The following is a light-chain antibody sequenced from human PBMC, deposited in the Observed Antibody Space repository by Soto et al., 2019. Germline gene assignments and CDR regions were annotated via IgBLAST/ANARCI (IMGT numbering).Light chain of an antibody. CDR1: ASNIGSNF. V-gene: IGLV1-44*01. CDR3: ATWDDNVKGPV. CDR2: TNS. Sequence: HSVLTQPPSASGPPGQRVTISFSGRASNIGSNFVSWYQVVPGTAPKLLIYTNSHRPSGVPDRFSGSRSGTSASLDISGLQSDDEADYFCATWDDNVKGPVFGGGTKLTVL. J-gene: IGLJ2*01.